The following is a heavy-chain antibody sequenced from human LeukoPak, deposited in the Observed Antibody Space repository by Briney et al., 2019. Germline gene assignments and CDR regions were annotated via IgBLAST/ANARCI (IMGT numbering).Heavy chain of an antibody. CDR1: GFTFSSYA. CDR3: ARGGYSSGWYYY. D-gene: IGHD6-19*01. Sequence: GGSLRLSCAASGFTFSSYAMHWVRQAPGKGLEWVAVISYDGSNKYYADSVKGRFTISRDNSKNTLYLQMNSLRAEDTAVYYCARGGYSSGWYYYWGQGTLVTVA. V-gene: IGHV3-30-3*01. J-gene: IGHJ4*02. CDR2: ISYDGSNK.